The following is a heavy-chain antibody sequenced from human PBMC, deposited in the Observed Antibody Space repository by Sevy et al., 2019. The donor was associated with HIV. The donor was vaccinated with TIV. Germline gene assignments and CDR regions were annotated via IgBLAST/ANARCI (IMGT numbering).Heavy chain of an antibody. J-gene: IGHJ4*02. D-gene: IGHD6-13*01. V-gene: IGHV3-9*01. Sequence: SLKISCAASGFTFNEYGMHWVRQVPGKGLEWVAGITWNSDNIGYADSAKDRFTISRDNAKNALYLQMNGLRPGDTALYYCAKVRKAASGTGFFDYWGQGTLVTVSS. CDR1: GFTFNEYG. CDR2: ITWNSDNI. CDR3: AKVRKAASGTGFFDY.